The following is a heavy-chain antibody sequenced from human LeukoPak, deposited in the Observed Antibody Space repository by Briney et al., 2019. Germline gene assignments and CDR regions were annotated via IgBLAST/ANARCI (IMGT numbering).Heavy chain of an antibody. CDR1: GFTFSSYG. CDR3: AKDWDYGDYKVGFDY. D-gene: IGHD4-17*01. J-gene: IGHJ4*02. CDR2: IWYDGSNK. Sequence: PGGSLRLSCAASGFTFSSYGMHWVRQAPGKGLEWVAVIWYDGSNKYYADSVKGRFTISRDNSKNTLYLQMNSLRAEDTAVYYCAKDWDYGDYKVGFDYWGQGTLVTVSS. V-gene: IGHV3-33*06.